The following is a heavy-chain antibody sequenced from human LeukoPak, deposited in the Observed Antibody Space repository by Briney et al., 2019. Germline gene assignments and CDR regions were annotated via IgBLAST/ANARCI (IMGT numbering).Heavy chain of an antibody. CDR1: GFTFSSYG. CDR3: ARVLGSGSYYIDY. CDR2: IWYDGSNK. J-gene: IGHJ4*02. V-gene: IGHV3-33*01. D-gene: IGHD3-10*01. Sequence: PGGSLRLSCAASGFTFSSYGMHWVRQAPGKGLEWVAVIWYDGSNKYYADSVKGRFTIFRDNSKNTLYLQMNSLRAEDTAVYYCARVLGSGSYYIDYWGQGTLVTVSS.